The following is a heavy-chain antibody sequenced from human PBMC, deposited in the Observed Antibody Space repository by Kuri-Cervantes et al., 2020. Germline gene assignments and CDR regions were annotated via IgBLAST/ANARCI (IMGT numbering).Heavy chain of an antibody. Sequence: ASVKVSCKASGYTFTGYYMHWVRQAPGQGLEWMGWINPNSGGTNYAQKFQGRVTMTRDTSISTAYMELSRLRSNDTAVYYCARLGLNMVRGVILHFQHWGQGTLVTVSS. J-gene: IGHJ1*01. V-gene: IGHV1-2*02. CDR2: INPNSGGT. CDR1: GYTFTGYY. CDR3: ARLGLNMVRGVILHFQH. D-gene: IGHD3-10*01.